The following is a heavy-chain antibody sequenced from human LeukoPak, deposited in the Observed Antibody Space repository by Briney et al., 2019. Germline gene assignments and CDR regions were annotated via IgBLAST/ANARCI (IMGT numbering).Heavy chain of an antibody. CDR1: GGSISSSSYY. J-gene: IGHJ6*03. CDR3: ARAAYYYHYYMDV. V-gene: IGHV4-61*05. Sequence: SETLSLTCTVSGGSISSSSYYWGWIRQPPGKGLEWIGYIYYSGSTNYNPSLKSRVTISVDTSKNQFSLKLSSVTAADAAVYYCARAAYYYHYYMDVWGKGTTVTVSS. CDR2: IYYSGST.